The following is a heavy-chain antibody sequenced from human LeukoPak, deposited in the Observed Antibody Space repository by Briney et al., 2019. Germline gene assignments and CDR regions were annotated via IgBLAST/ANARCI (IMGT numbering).Heavy chain of an antibody. CDR3: ARDGRHNYNLDY. J-gene: IGHJ4*01. CDR1: GFTFNNYA. CDR2: IWHDGSYK. Sequence: PGGSLRLSCAASGFTFNNYAMHWVRQAPGKGLEWVAMIWHDGSYKYYADSVTGRFTISRDDSQNTLYLQMNSLRAEDTAVYYCARDGRHNYNLDYWGHGTLVTVSS. D-gene: IGHD4-11*01. V-gene: IGHV3-33*01.